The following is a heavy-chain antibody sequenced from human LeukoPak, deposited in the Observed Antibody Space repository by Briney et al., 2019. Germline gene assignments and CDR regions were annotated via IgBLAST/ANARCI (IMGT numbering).Heavy chain of an antibody. D-gene: IGHD4/OR15-4a*01. CDR3: AKKAQYDGHYPLDY. CDR1: GFTISSYW. V-gene: IGHV3-74*03. Sequence: GGSLRLSCGATGFTISSYWMHWVRQAPGKGLVWVSRINGDGSSTTYADSVKVRFTISRDNAKNTLYLQMNSLRAEDTAIYFCAKKAQYDGHYPLDYWGQGTLVTVSA. CDR2: INGDGSST. J-gene: IGHJ4*02.